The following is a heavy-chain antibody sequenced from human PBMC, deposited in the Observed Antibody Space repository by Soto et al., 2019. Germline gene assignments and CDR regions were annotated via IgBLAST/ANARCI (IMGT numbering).Heavy chain of an antibody. CDR3: ARDHPNLGYCSGGSCGPIADYYGMEV. J-gene: IGHJ6*02. Sequence: SETLSLTCAVYGGSFSGYYWSWIRQPPGKGLEWIGEINHSGSTNYNPSLKSRVTISVDTSKDQFSLKLSSVTAADTAVYYCARDHPNLGYCSGGSCGPIADYYGMEVWGQGTTVTVSS. CDR1: GGSFSGYY. V-gene: IGHV4-34*01. CDR2: INHSGST. D-gene: IGHD2-15*01.